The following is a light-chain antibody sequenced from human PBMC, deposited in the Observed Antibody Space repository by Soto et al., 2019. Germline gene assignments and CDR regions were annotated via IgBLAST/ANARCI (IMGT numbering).Light chain of an antibody. V-gene: IGLV1-44*01. CDR3: AAWDDSLNGSV. CDR2: SDN. CDR1: SSNIGSNT. Sequence: QSVLTQPPSASATPGQRVTISCSGGSSNIGSNTVNWYQQLPGTAPKLLIYSDNQRPSGVPDRFSGSKSGTSASLAISGLQSEDEADYYCAAWDDSLNGSVFGTGTKVTVL. J-gene: IGLJ1*01.